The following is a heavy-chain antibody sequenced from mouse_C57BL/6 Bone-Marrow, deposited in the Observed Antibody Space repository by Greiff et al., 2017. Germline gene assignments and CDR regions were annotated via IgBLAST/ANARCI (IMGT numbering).Heavy chain of an antibody. Sequence: QVQLQQSGAELVRPGTSVKVSCKASGYAFTNYLIEWVKQRPGQGLEWIGVINPGSGGTNYNEKFKGKATLTADKSSSTAYMQLSSLTSEDSAVYFCARSYPWFAYWGQGTLVTVSA. D-gene: IGHD1-1*01. V-gene: IGHV1-54*01. CDR1: GYAFTNYL. J-gene: IGHJ3*01. CDR2: INPGSGGT. CDR3: ARSYPWFAY.